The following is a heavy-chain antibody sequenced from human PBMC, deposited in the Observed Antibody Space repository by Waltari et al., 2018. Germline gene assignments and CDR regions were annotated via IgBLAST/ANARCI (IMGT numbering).Heavy chain of an antibody. D-gene: IGHD1-26*01. J-gene: IGHJ3*02. CDR2: IIPLFGKT. CDR1: GGSFRNYA. Sequence: QVQLLQSGAEVKKPGSSVKVSCKASGGSFRNYAISWGRQAPGQGLEWMGGIIPLFGKTNYAQKFQGRLTITADESTTIAYMDLSSLRFEDTAVYYCAKGEMERAFDIWGQGTMVTVSS. CDR3: AKGEMERAFDI. V-gene: IGHV1-69*01.